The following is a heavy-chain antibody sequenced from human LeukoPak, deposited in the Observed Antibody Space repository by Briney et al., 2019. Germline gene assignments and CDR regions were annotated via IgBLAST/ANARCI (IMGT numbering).Heavy chain of an antibody. CDR3: GRDGGRTQLDS. CDR1: GFTFSDHY. CDR2: IRTKAIRYTT. J-gene: IGHJ4*02. D-gene: IGHD3-16*01. V-gene: IGHV3-72*01. Sequence: GGSLRLSCAASGFTFSDHYMDWVRQAPGKGLEWVGRIRTKAIRYTTEYAASVRGRFTISRDDSRNSLYLQMNSLETDDTAVYYCGRDGGRTQLDSWGQGTLVTVSS.